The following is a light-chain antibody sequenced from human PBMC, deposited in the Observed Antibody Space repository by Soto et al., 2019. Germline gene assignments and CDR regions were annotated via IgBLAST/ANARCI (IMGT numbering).Light chain of an antibody. Sequence: DIQMTQSPSTLSASVGDRVTITCRASQSIRSWLAWYQQKPGKAPKLLIYKASSLESGVPSRFSGSGSGTEFTLTISSLQPDDFATYYCQQYNSYSGLTFGGGTKVEIK. CDR2: KAS. CDR3: QQYNSYSGLT. CDR1: QSIRSW. J-gene: IGKJ4*01. V-gene: IGKV1-5*03.